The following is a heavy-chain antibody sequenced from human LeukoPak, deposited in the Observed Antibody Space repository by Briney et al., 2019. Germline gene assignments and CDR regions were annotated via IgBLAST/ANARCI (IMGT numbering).Heavy chain of an antibody. CDR3: ARGDYYDSSGHWDY. CDR2: IKQDGSEK. J-gene: IGHJ4*02. CDR1: GFTFSSYA. V-gene: IGHV3-7*01. D-gene: IGHD3-22*01. Sequence: GGSLRLSCAASGFTFSSYAMSWVRQAPGKGLEWVANIKQDGSEKYYVDSVKGRFTISRDNAKNSLYLQMNSLRAEDTAVYYCARGDYYDSSGHWDYWGQGTLVTVSS.